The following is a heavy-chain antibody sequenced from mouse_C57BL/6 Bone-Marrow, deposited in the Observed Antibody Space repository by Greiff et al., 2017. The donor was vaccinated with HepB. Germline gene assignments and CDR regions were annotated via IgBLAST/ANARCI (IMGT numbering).Heavy chain of an antibody. J-gene: IGHJ1*03. V-gene: IGHV1-63*01. CDR1: GYTFTNYW. D-gene: IGHD2-5*01. Sequence: LVESGAELVRPGTSVKMSCKASGYTFTNYWIGWAKQRPGHGLEWIGDIYPGGGYTNYNEKFKGKATLTADKSSSTAYMQFSSLTSEDSAIYYWSRSLLHSNCWYFDVWGTGTTVTVSS. CDR3: SRSLLHSNCWYFDV. CDR2: IYPGGGYT.